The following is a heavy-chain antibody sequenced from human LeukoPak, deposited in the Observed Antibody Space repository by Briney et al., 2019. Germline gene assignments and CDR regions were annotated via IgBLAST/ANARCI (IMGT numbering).Heavy chain of an antibody. D-gene: IGHD6-19*01. Sequence: PGGSLRLSCAASGFTFSTFWMHWVRQAPGKGLEWVANIKQDGSEKYYVDSVKGRFTISRDNAKNSLYLQMNSLRAEDTAVYYCATLLSSGWPRLYYYYYMDVWGKGTTVTVSS. CDR2: IKQDGSEK. V-gene: IGHV3-7*01. CDR3: ATLLSSGWPRLYYYYYMDV. CDR1: GFTFSTFW. J-gene: IGHJ6*03.